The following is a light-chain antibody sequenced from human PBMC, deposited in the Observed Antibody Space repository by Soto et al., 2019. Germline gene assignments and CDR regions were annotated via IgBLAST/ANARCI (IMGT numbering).Light chain of an antibody. CDR3: SSYTSSSIDYV. J-gene: IGLJ1*01. V-gene: IGLV2-14*01. Sequence: QSALTQPASVSGSPGQSITISCTGTNSDVGGYNYVSWYQQHPGKAPKLMIYEVSNRPSGVSNRFSGSKSGNTASLTISGLQAEDEADYYCSSYTSSSIDYVFGTGTKVTVL. CDR1: NSDVGGYNY. CDR2: EVS.